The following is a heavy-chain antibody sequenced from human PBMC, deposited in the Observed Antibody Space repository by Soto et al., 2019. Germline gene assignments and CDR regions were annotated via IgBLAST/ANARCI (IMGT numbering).Heavy chain of an antibody. D-gene: IGHD2-15*01. CDR3: AKDLDIVVVVAALDY. V-gene: IGHV3-30*18. CDR2: ISYDGSNK. J-gene: IGHJ4*02. Sequence: GGSPETSCAASGFTFSSYGMHWVRQAPGKGLEWVAVISYDGSNKYYADSVKGRFTISRDNSKNTLYLQMNSLRAEDTAVYYCAKDLDIVVVVAALDYWGQGTLVTVSS. CDR1: GFTFSSYG.